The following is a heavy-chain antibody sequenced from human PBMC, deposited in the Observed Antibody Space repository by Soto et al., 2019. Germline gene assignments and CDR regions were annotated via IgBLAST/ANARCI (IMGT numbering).Heavy chain of an antibody. CDR2: VTASGGGT. D-gene: IGHD5-18*01. V-gene: IGHV3-23*01. CDR3: AKALVPALTAKFGY. CDR1: GFIFNNYA. J-gene: IGHJ4*02. Sequence: LRLSCAASGFIFNNYAMTWVRQAPGKGLEWVSTVTASGGGTFYANSVKGRFTISRDNSRNTLHLRMSSLRVEDTALYYCAKALVPALTAKFGYWGQGTLVTVSS.